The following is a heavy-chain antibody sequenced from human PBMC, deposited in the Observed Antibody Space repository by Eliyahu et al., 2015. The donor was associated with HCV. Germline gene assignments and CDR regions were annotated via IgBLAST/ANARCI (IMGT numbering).Heavy chain of an antibody. CDR3: ARLPYSNYYGEDLYYFDY. CDR2: IYYSGST. V-gene: IGHV4-39*01. Sequence: QLQLQESGPGLVKPSETLSLTCTVSGGSISSSXYYWGWIRQPPGKGLEWIGSIYYSGSTYYNPSLKSRVTISVDTSKNQFSLKLSSVTAADTAVYYCARLPYSNYYGEDLYYFDYWGQGTLVTVSS. CDR1: GGSISSSXYY. J-gene: IGHJ4*02. D-gene: IGHD4-11*01.